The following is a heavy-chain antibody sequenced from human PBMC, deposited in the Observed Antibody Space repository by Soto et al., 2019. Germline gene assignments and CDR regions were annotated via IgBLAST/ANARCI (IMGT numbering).Heavy chain of an antibody. CDR3: VRVDSLTGYSLDL. CDR1: GFSISRHY. V-gene: IGHV3-72*01. J-gene: IGHJ5*02. Sequence: GGSLRLSCAASGFSISRHYMDWVRLPPGKGLEWVGRSRNRDMSYTAKYAASVEGSFTISRDDSTNSLYLHMNSLKTEDTAVYFCVRVDSLTGYSLDLWGQGAPVTVSS. D-gene: IGHD3-9*01. CDR2: SRNRDMSYTA.